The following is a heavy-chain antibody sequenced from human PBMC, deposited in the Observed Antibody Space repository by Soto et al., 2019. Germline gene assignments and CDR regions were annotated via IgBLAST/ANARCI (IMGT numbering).Heavy chain of an antibody. CDR2: IYYSGDT. D-gene: IGHD3-16*01. J-gene: IGHJ4*02. Sequence: TSETLSLTCRISGGSVSRYYWSWIRQPPGNGLEWIGYIYYSGDTSYNPSLNGRVTISVDTSKKQFYMELSSLRSDDTAMYYCARGGGPYVWFNELWGQGPQVTVSS. V-gene: IGHV4-59*02. CDR1: GGSVSRYY. CDR3: ARGGGPYVWFNEL.